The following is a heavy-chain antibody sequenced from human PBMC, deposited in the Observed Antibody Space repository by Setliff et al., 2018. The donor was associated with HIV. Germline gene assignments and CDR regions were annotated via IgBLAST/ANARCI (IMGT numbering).Heavy chain of an antibody. CDR3: ARPLMTTVVSVCAFDI. CDR2: IYHGAST. D-gene: IGHD4-17*01. V-gene: IGHV4-38-2*01. J-gene: IGHJ3*02. Sequence: SETLSLTCAVSGYSISSGYYGGWIRQTPGKGLEWIGSIYHGASTYYNPSLKSRVTISVDTSKNQFSLNLASVTAADTAVYYCARPLMTTVVSVCAFDIWGQGTTVTVS. CDR1: GYSISSGYY.